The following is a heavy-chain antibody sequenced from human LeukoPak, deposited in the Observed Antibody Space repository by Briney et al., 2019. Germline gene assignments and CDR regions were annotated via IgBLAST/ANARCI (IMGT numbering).Heavy chain of an antibody. J-gene: IGHJ4*02. D-gene: IGHD3-22*01. V-gene: IGHV4-39*07. Sequence: SETLSLTCTVSGGSISSSSYYWGWIRQPPGKGLEWIGSIYYSGSTYYNPSLKSRVTISVDTSKNQFSLKLSSVTAADTAVYYCASYYDSSGYYPYYFDYWGQGTLVTVSS. CDR2: IYYSGST. CDR3: ASYYDSSGYYPYYFDY. CDR1: GGSISSSSYY.